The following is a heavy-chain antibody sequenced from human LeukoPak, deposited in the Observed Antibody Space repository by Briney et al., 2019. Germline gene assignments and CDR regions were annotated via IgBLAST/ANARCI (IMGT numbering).Heavy chain of an antibody. Sequence: SETLSLTCTVSGYSISSGYYWGWIRQPPGKGLAWIGSIYHSGSTYYNPSLKSRVTISVDTSKNQFSLKLRSVTAADTAVYYCARLFGNYQNYFDYWGQGTLVTVSS. J-gene: IGHJ4*02. V-gene: IGHV4-38-2*02. D-gene: IGHD1-7*01. CDR1: GYSISSGYY. CDR3: ARLFGNYQNYFDY. CDR2: IYHSGST.